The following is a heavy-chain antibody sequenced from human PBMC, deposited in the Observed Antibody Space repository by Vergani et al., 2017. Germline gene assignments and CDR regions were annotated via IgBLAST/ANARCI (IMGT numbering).Heavy chain of an antibody. Sequence: QVQLQVSGPGLVKPSETLSLTCAVSGYSISSGYYWGWIRQPPGKGLEWIGSIYHSGSTYYNPSLKSRVTISVDTSKNQFSLKLSSVTAADTAVYYCASTIYSSSWYGDYWGQGTLVTVSS. V-gene: IGHV4-38-2*01. J-gene: IGHJ4*02. CDR2: IYHSGST. CDR1: GYSISSGYY. CDR3: ASTIYSSSWYGDY. D-gene: IGHD6-13*01.